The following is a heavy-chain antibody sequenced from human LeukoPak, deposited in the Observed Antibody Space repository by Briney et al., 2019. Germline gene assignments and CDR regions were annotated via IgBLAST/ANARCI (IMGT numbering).Heavy chain of an antibody. CDR2: INWNGGST. CDR3: AREGYCSGGSCTYFDY. J-gene: IGHJ4*02. V-gene: IGHV3-20*04. Sequence: GGSLRLSCAASGFTVSSHYMSWVRQAPGKGLEWVSGINWNGGSTGYADSVKGRFTISRDNAKNSLYLQMNSLRAEDTALYYCAREGYCSGGSCTYFDYWGQGTLVTVSS. D-gene: IGHD2-15*01. CDR1: GFTVSSHY.